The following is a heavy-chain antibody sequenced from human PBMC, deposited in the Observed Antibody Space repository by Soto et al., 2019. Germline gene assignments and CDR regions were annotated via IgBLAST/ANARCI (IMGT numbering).Heavy chain of an antibody. CDR1: EFTFSSYS. CDR2: ISSSSSYI. J-gene: IGHJ6*02. CDR3: ARDHAYYDFWSGYQVYYYYGMDV. V-gene: IGHV3-21*01. Sequence: EVQLVESGGGLVKPGGSLRLSCAASEFTFSSYSMNWVRQAPGKGLEWVSSISSSSSYIYYADSVKGRFTISRDNAKNSLYLQMNSLRAEDTAVYYCARDHAYYDFWSGYQVYYYYGMDVWGQGTTVTVSS. D-gene: IGHD3-3*01.